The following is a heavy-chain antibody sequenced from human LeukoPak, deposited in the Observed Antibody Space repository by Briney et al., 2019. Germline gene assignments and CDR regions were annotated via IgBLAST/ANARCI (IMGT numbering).Heavy chain of an antibody. CDR3: ARGFGDYGDRYYFDY. Sequence: VASVKVPCKASGYTFTGYYMHWVRQAPGQGLEWMGWINPNSGGTNYAQKFQGRVTMTRDTSISTAYMELSSLRSEDTAVYYCARGFGDYGDRYYFDYWGQGTLVTVSS. CDR2: INPNSGGT. CDR1: GYTFTGYY. J-gene: IGHJ4*02. V-gene: IGHV1-2*02. D-gene: IGHD4-17*01.